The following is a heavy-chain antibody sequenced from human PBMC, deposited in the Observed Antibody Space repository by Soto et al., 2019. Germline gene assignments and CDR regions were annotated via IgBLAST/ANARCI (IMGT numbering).Heavy chain of an antibody. Sequence: EVQLLESGGGLVQPGGSLRLSRAASGFNFSSYTMSWVRQALGKGLEWVSGISASGGSTHYADSVKRRLTISRDNSQNTVQLQLNSLRVEDTALYYCATERLRGYYYYGMDVWGQGTTVTVS. CDR1: GFNFSSYT. CDR3: ATERLRGYYYYGMDV. D-gene: IGHD4-17*01. V-gene: IGHV3-23*01. J-gene: IGHJ6*02. CDR2: ISASGGST.